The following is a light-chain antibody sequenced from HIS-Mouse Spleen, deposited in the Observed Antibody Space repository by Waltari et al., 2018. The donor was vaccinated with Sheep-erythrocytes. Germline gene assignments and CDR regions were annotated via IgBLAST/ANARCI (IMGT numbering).Light chain of an antibody. CDR3: QQYGSSPWT. CDR2: GAS. Sequence: EIVLTQSPGTLSLSPGERATLPCRASQSGSSSYLAWYQQKPGQAPRLLIYGASSRATGIPDRFSGSGSGTDVTLTIRRLEPEDFAVYYCQQYGSSPWTFGQGTKVEIK. V-gene: IGKV3-20*01. CDR1: QSGSSSY. J-gene: IGKJ1*01.